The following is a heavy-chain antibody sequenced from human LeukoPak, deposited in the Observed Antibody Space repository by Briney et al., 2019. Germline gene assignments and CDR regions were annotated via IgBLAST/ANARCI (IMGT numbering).Heavy chain of an antibody. V-gene: IGHV3-66*01. CDR3: ATGERMVRGDGVDY. J-gene: IGHJ4*02. CDR2: IYSGGST. D-gene: IGHD3-10*01. Sequence: GGSLRLSCAASGFSVRNNYMSWVRQAPGKGLEWVSVIYSGGSTYYADSVKGRFTISRDNSKNTLYLQMNSLRAEDTAVYFCATGERMVRGDGVDYWGQGTLVTVSS. CDR1: GFSVRNNY.